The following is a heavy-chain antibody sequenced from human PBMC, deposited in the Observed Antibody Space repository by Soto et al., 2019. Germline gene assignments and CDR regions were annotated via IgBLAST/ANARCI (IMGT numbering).Heavy chain of an antibody. CDR1: GYSFTTYW. CDR3: ATPPYSDAFDI. V-gene: IGHV5-51*01. D-gene: IGHD2-15*01. Sequence: GESLKISCKGSGYSFTTYWIAWVRQMPGKGLEWMGIIYPGDSDTRYSPSFQGQVTISADKSISTAYLQWSSLKASDTAMYYCATPPYSDAFDIWGQGTMVTVSS. J-gene: IGHJ3*02. CDR2: IYPGDSDT.